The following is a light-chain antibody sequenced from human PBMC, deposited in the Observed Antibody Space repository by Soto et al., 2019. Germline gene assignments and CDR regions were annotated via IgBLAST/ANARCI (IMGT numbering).Light chain of an antibody. V-gene: IGLV1-51*02. Sequence: HSVLTQPPSVSAAPGQKVTISCSGSSSNIGSNYVSWYQQLPGTAPKLLIYENYERPSGIPDRFSGSKSGTSATLGITGLQTGDEADYYCGAWDGSLTGGVFGGGTKLTVL. CDR1: SSNIGSNY. J-gene: IGLJ2*01. CDR3: GAWDGSLTGGV. CDR2: ENY.